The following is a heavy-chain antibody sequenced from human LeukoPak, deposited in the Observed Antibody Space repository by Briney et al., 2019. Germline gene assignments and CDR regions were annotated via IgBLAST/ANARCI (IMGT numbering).Heavy chain of an antibody. D-gene: IGHD3-22*01. J-gene: IGHJ6*02. CDR2: IYSGGST. Sequence: GGSLRPSCAASGFTVSSNYMSWVRQAPGKGLEWVSVIYSGGSTYYADSVKGRFTISRDNSKNTLYLQMNSLRAEDTAVYYCARVSTSSGYYYDYYYGMDVWGQGTTVTVSS. CDR3: ARVSTSSGYYYDYYYGMDV. V-gene: IGHV3-53*01. CDR1: GFTVSSNY.